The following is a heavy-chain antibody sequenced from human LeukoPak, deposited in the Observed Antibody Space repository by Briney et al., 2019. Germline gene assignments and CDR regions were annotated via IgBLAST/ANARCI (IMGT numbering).Heavy chain of an antibody. CDR1: GFTFSSYA. Sequence: PGGSLRLSCAASGFTFSSYAMSWVRQAPGKGLEWVSAISGSGGSTYYADSVKGRFTISRDNSKNTLYLQMNSLRAEDTAVYYCAKVSYGSGSYYTISRWTTLGYWGQGTLVTVSS. V-gene: IGHV3-23*01. D-gene: IGHD3-10*01. J-gene: IGHJ4*02. CDR2: ISGSGGST. CDR3: AKVSYGSGSYYTISRWTTLGY.